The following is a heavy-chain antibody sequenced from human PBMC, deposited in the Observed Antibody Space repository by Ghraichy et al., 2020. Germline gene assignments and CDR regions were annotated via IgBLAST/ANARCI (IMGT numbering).Heavy chain of an antibody. J-gene: IGHJ4*02. CDR1: VVSISSGNYY. V-gene: IGHV4-39*01. CDR3: VRQRWSDVLTGYYSSPDYFDD. D-gene: IGHD3-9*01. Sequence: SETLSLTCTVSVVSISSGNYYWAWIRQPPGEGLEWIATVYHSGSSYYNPSLKSRVTVSVDTSKNQFSLRLSSVSAADTAVYYCVRQRWSDVLTGYYSSPDYFDDWGQGTLVTVSP. CDR2: VYHSGSS.